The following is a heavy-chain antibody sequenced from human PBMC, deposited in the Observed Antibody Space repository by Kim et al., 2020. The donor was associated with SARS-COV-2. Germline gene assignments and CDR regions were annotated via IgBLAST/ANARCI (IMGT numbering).Heavy chain of an antibody. J-gene: IGHJ4*02. CDR2: ST. CDR3: ARGYSSGWYD. V-gene: IGHV4-31*02. Sequence: STYYTPSLKSRVTISVDTSKNQFALKLSSVTAADTAVYYCARGYSSGWYDWGQGTLVTVSS. D-gene: IGHD6-19*01.